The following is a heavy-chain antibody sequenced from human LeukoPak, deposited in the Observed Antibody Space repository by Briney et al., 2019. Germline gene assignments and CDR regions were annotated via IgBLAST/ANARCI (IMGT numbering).Heavy chain of an antibody. CDR1: GGSFSGYY. CDR3: ARGSSSWLDY. V-gene: IGHV4-34*01. Sequence: SETLSLTCAVYGGSFSGYYWSWIRQPPGKGLEWIGEINHSGSTNYNPSLKSRVTISVDTSKNQFSLKLSSVTAADTAVYYCARGSSSWLDYWGQGTLVTVSS. D-gene: IGHD6-13*01. CDR2: INHSGST. J-gene: IGHJ4*02.